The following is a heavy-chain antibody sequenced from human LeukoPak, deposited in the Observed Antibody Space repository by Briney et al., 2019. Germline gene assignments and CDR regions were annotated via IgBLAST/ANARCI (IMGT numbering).Heavy chain of an antibody. CDR3: AGNYDFWSGYVKGPDY. Sequence: GGSLRLSCAASGFTFSSYAMSWVRQAPAKGVEWVSAISGSGGSTYYADSVKGRFTISRDNSKNTLYLQMNSLRAEDTAVYYCAGNYDFWSGYVKGPDYWGQGTLVTVSS. V-gene: IGHV3-23*01. CDR1: GFTFSSYA. CDR2: ISGSGGST. J-gene: IGHJ4*02. D-gene: IGHD3-3*01.